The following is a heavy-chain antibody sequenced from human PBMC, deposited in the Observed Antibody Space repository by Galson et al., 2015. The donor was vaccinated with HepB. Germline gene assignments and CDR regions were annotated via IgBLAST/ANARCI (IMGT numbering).Heavy chain of an antibody. CDR1: GYTLTELS. J-gene: IGHJ4*02. CDR3: ATDLMVRGVIITFYY. D-gene: IGHD3-10*01. V-gene: IGHV1-24*01. CDR2: FDPEDGET. Sequence: SGAEVKQPGPSVQVSCKVSGYTLTELSMHWVRQAPGKGLEWMGGFDPEDGETIYAQEFQGRVTMTEDTSTDTAYMELSSLRSEDTAVYYCATDLMVRGVIITFYYWGQGTLVTVSS.